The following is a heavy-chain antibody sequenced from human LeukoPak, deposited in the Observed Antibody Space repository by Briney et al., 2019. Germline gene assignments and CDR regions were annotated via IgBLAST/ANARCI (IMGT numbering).Heavy chain of an antibody. D-gene: IGHD2-15*01. CDR1: GYSFTIYG. CDR3: ARDLRVVVAGDYYYYGMDV. V-gene: IGHV1-18*01. J-gene: IGHJ6*02. Sequence: GASVTVSCTASGYSFTIYGITWVRQAPGQGLEWMGWISTYDGNANYAQKLQGRVTMTTDTSTIAAYMELSRLRSDDTAVYYCARDLRVVVAGDYYYYGMDVWGQGTTVTVSS. CDR2: ISTYDGNA.